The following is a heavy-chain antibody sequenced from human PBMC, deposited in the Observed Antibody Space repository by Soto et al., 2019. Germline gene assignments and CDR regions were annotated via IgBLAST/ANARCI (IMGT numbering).Heavy chain of an antibody. J-gene: IGHJ5*02. CDR3: ATKTYYYYSSGYYYPA. CDR1: GFTFSSYA. Sequence: EVQLLESGGGLVQPGGSLRLSCAASGFTFSSYAMSWVRQAPGKGLEWVSAISGSGGSTYYADSVKGRFTISRDNSKNTLYLQMNSLRAEDTAVYYCATKTYYYYSSGYYYPAWGQGTLVTVSS. D-gene: IGHD3-22*01. V-gene: IGHV3-23*01. CDR2: ISGSGGST.